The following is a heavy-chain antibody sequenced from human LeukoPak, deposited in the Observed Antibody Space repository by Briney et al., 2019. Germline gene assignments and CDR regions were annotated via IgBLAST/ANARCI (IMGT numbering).Heavy chain of an antibody. Sequence: PSETLSLTCTVSGDSISSYRWSWIRQPAGKGLEWIGRICTSGNTKYNPSLTSRVTILIDKSQNQFSLKLTSVTAADTAVYYCAGGGVGGVSYNNWFDPWGQGTLVTVSS. CDR3: AGGGVGGVSYNNWFDP. V-gene: IGHV4-4*07. CDR1: GDSISSYR. J-gene: IGHJ5*02. D-gene: IGHD1-26*01. CDR2: ICTSGNT.